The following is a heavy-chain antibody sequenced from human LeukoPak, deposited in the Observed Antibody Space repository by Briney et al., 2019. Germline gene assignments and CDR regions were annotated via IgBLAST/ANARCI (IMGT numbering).Heavy chain of an antibody. D-gene: IGHD3-10*01. J-gene: IGHJ6*03. CDR1: GGTFSSYA. Sequence: GASVKVSCKASGGTFSSYAISWVRQAPGQGLEWMGGIIPIFGTANYAQKFQGRVTITADESTSTAYMELSSLRSEDTAVYYCARGRQRRMQQITMVRGVIVYYYMDVWGKGTTVTVSS. CDR3: ARGRQRRMQQITMVRGVIVYYYMDV. V-gene: IGHV1-69*01. CDR2: IIPIFGTA.